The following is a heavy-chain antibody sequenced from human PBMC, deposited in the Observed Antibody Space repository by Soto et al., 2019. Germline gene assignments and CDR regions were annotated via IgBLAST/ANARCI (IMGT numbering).Heavy chain of an antibody. CDR2: ISSSSSYI. V-gene: IGHV3-21*01. CDR3: ARDTATGPPYYYYCGMDV. CDR1: GFTFSSYS. D-gene: IGHD5-18*01. J-gene: IGHJ6*02. Sequence: PGGSLRLSCAASGFTFSSYSMNWVRQAPGKGLEWVSSISSSSSYIYYADSVKGRFTISRDNAKNSLYLQMNSLRAEDTAVYYCARDTATGPPYYYYCGMDVWGQGTTVTVSS.